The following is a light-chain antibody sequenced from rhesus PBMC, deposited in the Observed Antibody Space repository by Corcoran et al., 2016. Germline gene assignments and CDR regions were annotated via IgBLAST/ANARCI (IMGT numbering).Light chain of an antibody. CDR3: QQYNTPPYS. CDR1: QDVNNY. CDR2: YAS. V-gene: IGKV1-66*01. Sequence: DIQMTQSPSSLSASVGDRVTITCRASQDVNNYLSWFQQKPRKPPTPLFFYASSLETGVPSRFSGSKSGTDYTLTINSLQSEDVATYFCQQYNTPPYSFGQGTKVEIK. J-gene: IGKJ2*01.